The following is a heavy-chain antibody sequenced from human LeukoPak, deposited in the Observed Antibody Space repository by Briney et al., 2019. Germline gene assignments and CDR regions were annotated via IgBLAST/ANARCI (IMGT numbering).Heavy chain of an antibody. V-gene: IGHV3-23*01. J-gene: IGHJ3*02. CDR2: ISRGTATT. CDR1: AFTFSNYA. D-gene: IGHD1-26*01. Sequence: GGSLRLSCAASAFTFSNYAMSWVRQAPGKGLEWVSTISRGTATTYYADSVKGRFTISRDNSKNTLYLQMNSLRAEDTAVYYCARELNSGSYYRDDAFDIWGQGTMVTVSS. CDR3: ARELNSGSYYRDDAFDI.